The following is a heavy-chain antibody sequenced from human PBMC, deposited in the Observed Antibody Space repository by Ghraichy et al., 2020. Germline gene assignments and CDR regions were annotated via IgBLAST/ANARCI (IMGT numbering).Heavy chain of an antibody. V-gene: IGHV4-34*01. Sequence: SETLSLTCAVYGGSFSAYYWCWIRQPPGKGLEWIGEINHSGSANYNPSLKSRVTISVGTSNNQFSLKLSSVTAAATAVYYCARILSTIVIVPAAPPRRGVFDIWGQWTMVTVSS. CDR3: ARILSTIVIVPAAPPRRGVFDI. J-gene: IGHJ3*02. CDR1: GGSFSAYY. D-gene: IGHD2-2*01. CDR2: INHSGSA.